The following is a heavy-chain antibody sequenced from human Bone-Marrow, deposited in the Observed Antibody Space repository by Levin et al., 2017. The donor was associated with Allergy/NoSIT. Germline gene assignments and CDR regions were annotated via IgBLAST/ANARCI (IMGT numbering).Heavy chain of an antibody. D-gene: IGHD1-26*01. Sequence: LSLTCAASGFTFSSYSMNWVRQAPGKGLEWVSSISSSSSYIYYADSVKGRFTISRDNAKNSLYLQMNSLRAEDTAVYYCARLRIVGAPNYYFDYWGQGTLVTVSS. J-gene: IGHJ4*02. CDR1: GFTFSSYS. V-gene: IGHV3-21*01. CDR2: ISSSSSYI. CDR3: ARLRIVGAPNYYFDY.